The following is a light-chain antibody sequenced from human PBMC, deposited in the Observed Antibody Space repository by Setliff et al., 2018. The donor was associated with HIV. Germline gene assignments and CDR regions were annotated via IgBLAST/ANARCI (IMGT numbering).Light chain of an antibody. J-gene: IGLJ1*01. CDR1: SSDVGGYNY. Sequence: QSALAQPASVSGSPGQSITISCTGTSSDVGGYNYVSWYQQHPDRAPKLMIYEVSNRPSWISNRLSGSKSANTASLTISGLQAEDEADYYCSSYTSSSTPYIFGTGTKVTVL. CDR3: SSYTSSSTPYI. CDR2: EVS. V-gene: IGLV2-14*01.